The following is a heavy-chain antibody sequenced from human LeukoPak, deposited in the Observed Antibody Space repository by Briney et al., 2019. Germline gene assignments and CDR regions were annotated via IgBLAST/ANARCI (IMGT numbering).Heavy chain of an antibody. V-gene: IGHV3-7*01. J-gene: IGHJ5*02. CDR1: GFRFSDYW. CDR3: TRYKLFNWFVGWFDP. CDR2: IKQDGSEK. D-gene: IGHD1-14*01. Sequence: GGSLRLSCAASGFRFSDYWMSWVRQAPGKGLEWVANIKQDGSEKDYVDSVKGRFTISRDNALNSLYLQMDSLRAEDTAVYYCTRYKLFNWFVGWFDPWGQGTVLTVSS.